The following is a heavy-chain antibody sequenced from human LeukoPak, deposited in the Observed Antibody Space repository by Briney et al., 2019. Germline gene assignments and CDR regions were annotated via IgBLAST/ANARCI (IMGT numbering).Heavy chain of an antibody. CDR1: GGSISSSNW. J-gene: IGHJ4*02. Sequence: SETLSLTCAVSGGSISSSNWWSWVRQPPGKGLEWIGEIYHSGSTNYNLSLKSRVTISVNKSKNQFSLKLSSVTAADTAVYYCARGYCTNAVCSLGPTQAWGQGTLVTVSS. CDR3: ARGYCTNAVCSLGPTQA. CDR2: IYHSGST. V-gene: IGHV4-4*02. D-gene: IGHD2-8*01.